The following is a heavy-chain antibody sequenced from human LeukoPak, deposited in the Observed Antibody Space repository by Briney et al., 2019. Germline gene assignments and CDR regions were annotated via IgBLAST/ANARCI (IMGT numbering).Heavy chain of an antibody. V-gene: IGHV4-4*07. D-gene: IGHD3-22*01. CDR2: VYSSGST. CDR1: GDSISGYY. Sequence: SETLSLTCTVSGDSISGYYWSWIRQPVGKALEWIGHVYSSGSTSYNPSLKSRVTMSVDMSKNQFSLKLSSVTAADTAVYYCARGTYYTSGFYSVRYWGQGTLVTVSS. J-gene: IGHJ4*02. CDR3: ARGTYYTSGFYSVRY.